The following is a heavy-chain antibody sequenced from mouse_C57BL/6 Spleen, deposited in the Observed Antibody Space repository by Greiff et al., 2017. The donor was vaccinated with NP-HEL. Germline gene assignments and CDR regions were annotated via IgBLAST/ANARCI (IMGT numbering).Heavy chain of an antibody. J-gene: IGHJ2*01. D-gene: IGHD1-2*01. CDR2: INPYNGDT. Sequence: EVQLVESGPELVKPGDSVKISCKASGYSFTGYFMNWVMQSHGKSLEWIGRINPYNGDTFYNQKFKGKATLTVDKSSSTAHMELRSLTSEDSAVYYCARGTTAYFDYWGQGTTLTVSS. V-gene: IGHV1-20*01. CDR1: GYSFTGYF. CDR3: ARGTTAYFDY.